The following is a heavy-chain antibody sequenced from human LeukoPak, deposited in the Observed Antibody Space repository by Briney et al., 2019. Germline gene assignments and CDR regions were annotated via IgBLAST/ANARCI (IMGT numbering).Heavy chain of an antibody. Sequence: PGGSLRLSCAAPGFSFSTYSMNWVRQAPGKGLEWVSSISSSTSYIYNAGSVKGRFTISRDNAKNSLYLQMNSLRAEDTALYYCAKGGSSGWYNFDYWGQGTLVTVSS. CDR1: GFSFSTYS. D-gene: IGHD6-19*01. CDR2: ISSSTSYI. J-gene: IGHJ4*02. V-gene: IGHV3-21*04. CDR3: AKGGSSGWYNFDY.